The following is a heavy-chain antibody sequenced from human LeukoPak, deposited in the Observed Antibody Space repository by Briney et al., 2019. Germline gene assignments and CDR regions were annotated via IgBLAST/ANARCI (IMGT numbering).Heavy chain of an antibody. J-gene: IGHJ6*02. CDR2: INPNSGGT. CDR3: ARGAPDILTGYYYYYYGMDV. Sequence: ASVKVSCKASGYTFTGYYMHWVRQAPGQGLERMGWINPNSGGTNYAQKFQGRVTMTRDTSTSTAYMELSRLRSDDTAVYYCARGAPDILTGYYYYYYGMDVWGQGTTVTVSS. CDR1: GYTFTGYY. D-gene: IGHD3-9*01. V-gene: IGHV1-2*02.